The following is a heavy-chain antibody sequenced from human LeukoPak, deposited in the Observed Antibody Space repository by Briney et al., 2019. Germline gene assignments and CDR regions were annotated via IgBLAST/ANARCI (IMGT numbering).Heavy chain of an antibody. J-gene: IGHJ4*02. D-gene: IGHD6-19*01. CDR2: INWNGGST. V-gene: IGHV3-20*04. CDR1: GSNFGSYG. Sequence: GGSLRLSCAASGSNFGSYGMSWVRHAPGKGLEWVSGINWNGGSTGYADSVKGRFTISRDNAKNSLFLQMNSLRAEDTALYYCARGDSSGWYFDQWGQGVLVTISS. CDR3: ARGDSSGWYFDQ.